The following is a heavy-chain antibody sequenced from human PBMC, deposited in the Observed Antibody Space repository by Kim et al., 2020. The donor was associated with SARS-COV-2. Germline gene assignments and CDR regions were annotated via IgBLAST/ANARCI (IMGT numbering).Heavy chain of an antibody. CDR3: AKATNYASYFDY. J-gene: IGHJ4*02. Sequence: YGASVQGRFSISRDHSKTTLYLQMNSLRAEDTALYYCAKATNYASYFDYWGQGTLVTVSS. V-gene: IGHV3-23*01. D-gene: IGHD1-7*01.